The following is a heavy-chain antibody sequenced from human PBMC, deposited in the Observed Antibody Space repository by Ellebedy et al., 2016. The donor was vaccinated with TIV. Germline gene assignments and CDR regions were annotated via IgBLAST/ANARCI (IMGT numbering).Heavy chain of an antibody. V-gene: IGHV3-30-3*01. D-gene: IGHD5-18*01. CDR2: TSYDGSDD. CDR3: ARDPHTDTDVVY. J-gene: IGHJ4*02. Sequence: GESLKISCAASGFTFSAYAMYWVRQAPGKGLERVAYTSYDGSDDYYADSVKGRFTISRYNSKHTLYLQMNSLRPEDAAVYYCARDPHTDTDVVYWGQGTLVTVYS. CDR1: GFTFSAYA.